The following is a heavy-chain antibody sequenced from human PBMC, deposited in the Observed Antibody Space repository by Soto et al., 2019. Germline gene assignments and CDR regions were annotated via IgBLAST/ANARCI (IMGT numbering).Heavy chain of an antibody. CDR2: ISSSSSTI. V-gene: IGHV3-48*02. CDR1: GFTFSSYS. Sequence: GGSLRLSCAASGFTFSSYSMNWVRQAPGKGLEWVSYISSSSSTIYYADSVKGRFTISRDNAKNSLYLQMNSLRDEDTAVYYCARDLPYYGSGSYPANDYWGQGTLVTVSS. CDR3: ARDLPYYGSGSYPANDY. D-gene: IGHD3-10*01. J-gene: IGHJ4*02.